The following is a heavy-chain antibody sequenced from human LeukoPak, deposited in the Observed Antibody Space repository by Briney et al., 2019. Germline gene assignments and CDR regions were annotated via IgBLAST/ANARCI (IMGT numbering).Heavy chain of an antibody. D-gene: IGHD1-26*01. CDR1: GYTLTELS. CDR3: TTISSFSGSYRVPEFDP. J-gene: IGHJ5*02. CDR2: FDPEDGET. Sequence: ASVKVSCKVSGYTLTELSMHWVRQAPGKGLEWMGGFDPEDGETIYAQKFQGRVTMTEDTSTDTAYMELSSLRSEDTAVYYCTTISSFSGSYRVPEFDPWGQGTLVTVSS. V-gene: IGHV1-24*01.